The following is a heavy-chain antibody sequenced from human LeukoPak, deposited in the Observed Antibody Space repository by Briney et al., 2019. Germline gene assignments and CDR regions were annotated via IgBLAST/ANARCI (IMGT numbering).Heavy chain of an antibody. CDR1: GGSISSYY. V-gene: IGHV4-4*07. Sequence: SETLSLTCTVSGGSISSYYWSWIRQPAGKGLEWIGRIYTSGSTNYNPSLKSRVTMSVDTSKNQFSLKLSSVTAADTAVYYCARLIAAAGTYYFDYWGQGTLVTVSS. J-gene: IGHJ4*02. D-gene: IGHD6-13*01. CDR3: ARLIAAAGTYYFDY. CDR2: IYTSGST.